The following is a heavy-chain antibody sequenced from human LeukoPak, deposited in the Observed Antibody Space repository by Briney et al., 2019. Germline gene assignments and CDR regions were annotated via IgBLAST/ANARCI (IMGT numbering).Heavy chain of an antibody. J-gene: IGHJ5*02. CDR1: GFPFWSYA. CDR3: AKDKQWLEPGNWFDP. V-gene: IGHV3-23*01. Sequence: GGSLTLSCALSGFPFWSYAMNCLRHARGGGGVGVSDLTCRGGRPYSADSVKGRFTISRDNSKDTLYLQIHILRGEDTAKYYCAKDKQWLEPGNWFDPWGQGTLVTVSS. CDR2: LTCRGGRP. D-gene: IGHD6-19*01.